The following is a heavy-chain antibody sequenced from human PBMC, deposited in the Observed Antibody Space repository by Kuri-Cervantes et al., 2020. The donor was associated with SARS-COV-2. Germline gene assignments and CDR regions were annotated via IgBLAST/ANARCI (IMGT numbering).Heavy chain of an antibody. V-gene: IGHV3-21*01. J-gene: IGHJ4*02. CDR3: ARGPSYGDYGWVRY. CDR2: ISSSSSYI. Sequence: GESLKISCAASGFTFSSYSMNWVRQAPGKGLEWVSSISSSSSYIYYADSVKGRFTISRDNAKNSLYLQMNSLRDEDTAVYYCARGPSYGDYGWVRYWGQGTLVTVSS. D-gene: IGHD4-17*01. CDR1: GFTFSSYS.